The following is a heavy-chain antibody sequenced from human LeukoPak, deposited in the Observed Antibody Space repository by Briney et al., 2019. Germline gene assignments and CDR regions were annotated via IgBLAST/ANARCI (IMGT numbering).Heavy chain of an antibody. CDR2: ISSSGSTI. Sequence: SGGSLRLSCAASGFTFSSYEMNWVRQAPGKGLEWVSYISSSGSTIYYADSVKGRFTISRDNAKNSLYLQMHSLRAEDTAVYYCARVGYSYGYSYYYYYMDVWGKGTTVTVSS. J-gene: IGHJ6*03. V-gene: IGHV3-48*03. CDR3: ARVGYSYGYSYYYYYMDV. D-gene: IGHD5-18*01. CDR1: GFTFSSYE.